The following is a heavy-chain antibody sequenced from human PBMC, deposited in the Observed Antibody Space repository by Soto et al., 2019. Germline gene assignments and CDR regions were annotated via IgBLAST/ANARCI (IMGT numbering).Heavy chain of an antibody. CDR3: ARARPRYCSSTSCYTSWFDP. CDR1: GYSFTSYW. Sequence: PGESLKISCKGSGYSFTSYWISWVRQMPGKGLEWMGRIDPSDSYTNYSPSFQGHVTISVDKSISTAYLQWSSLKASDTAMYCCARARPRYCSSTSCYTSWFDPWGQGTLVTVSS. J-gene: IGHJ5*02. V-gene: IGHV5-10-1*01. D-gene: IGHD2-2*02. CDR2: IDPSDSYT.